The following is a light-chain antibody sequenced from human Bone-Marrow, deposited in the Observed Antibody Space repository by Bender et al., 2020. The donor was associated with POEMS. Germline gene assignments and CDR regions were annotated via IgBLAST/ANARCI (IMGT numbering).Light chain of an antibody. CDR3: QTWGTGILV. CDR1: SSDVGGYNY. J-gene: IGLJ3*02. Sequence: QSALTQPPSASGSPGQSVTISCTGTSSDVGGYNYVAWYQHHPGKAPKLLIYEVTRRPSGVPDRFSGSKSGNTASLTVSGLQSEDEADYYCQTWGTGILVFGGGTKLTVL. V-gene: IGLV2-8*01. CDR2: EVT.